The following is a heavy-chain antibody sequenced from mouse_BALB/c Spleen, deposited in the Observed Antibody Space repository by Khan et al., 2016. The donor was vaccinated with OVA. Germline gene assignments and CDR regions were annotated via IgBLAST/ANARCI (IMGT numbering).Heavy chain of an antibody. Sequence: VQLQESGAELVKPGASVKLSCKTSGYTFTSYWIQWVKQRPGQGLGWIGQIFPGTGTTYYNENFKGKATLTVDTSSSTAYMQVSSLTSEDSAVYFCARGYLGNYEFVYWGQGTLVTVSP. V-gene: IGHV1S132*01. CDR2: IFPGTGTT. CDR3: ARGYLGNYEFVY. D-gene: IGHD2-1*01. CDR1: GYTFTSYW. J-gene: IGHJ3*01.